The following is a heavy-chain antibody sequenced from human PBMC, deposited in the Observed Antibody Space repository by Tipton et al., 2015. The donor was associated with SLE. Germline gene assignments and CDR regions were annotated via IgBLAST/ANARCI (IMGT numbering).Heavy chain of an antibody. V-gene: IGHV4-34*01. Sequence: TLSLTCAVYGGSFSGYYWGWIRQPPGKGLEWIGEINHSGSTNYNPSLKSRVTISVDTSKNQFSLKLSSVTAADTAVYYCARSYSSGYPFDYWGQGTLVTVSS. J-gene: IGHJ4*02. CDR3: ARSYSSGYPFDY. D-gene: IGHD3-22*01. CDR1: GGSFSGYY. CDR2: INHSGST.